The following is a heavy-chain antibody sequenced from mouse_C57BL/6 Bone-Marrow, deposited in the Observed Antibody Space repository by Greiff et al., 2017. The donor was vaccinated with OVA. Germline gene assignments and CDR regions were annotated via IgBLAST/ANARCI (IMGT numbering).Heavy chain of an antibody. CDR3: AREDGYFWYFDV. V-gene: IGHV1-54*01. D-gene: IGHD2-3*01. CDR1: GYAFTNYS. CDR2: INPGSGGT. J-gene: IGHJ1*03. Sequence: VQLQQSGAELVRPGTSVKVSCKASGYAFTNYSIEWVKQRPGQGLEWIGDINPGSGGTNYNEKFKGKATLTADNSSSTACMQLSSLTSADSAVYFCAREDGYFWYFDVWGTGTTVTVSS.